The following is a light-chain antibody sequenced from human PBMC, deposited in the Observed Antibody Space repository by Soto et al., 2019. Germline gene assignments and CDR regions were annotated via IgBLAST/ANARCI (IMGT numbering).Light chain of an antibody. CDR2: GAS. CDR1: QGVSSD. V-gene: IGKV3-15*01. J-gene: IGKJ1*01. Sequence: EIVMTQSPATLSVSPGERATLSCRASQGVSSDLARYQQKPGQAPRLLMYGASTRATGIPARFSGSGSRTDFTLTIYSLQSEDFAVYYCQQYNNWPRTFGQGTKVDIK. CDR3: QQYNNWPRT.